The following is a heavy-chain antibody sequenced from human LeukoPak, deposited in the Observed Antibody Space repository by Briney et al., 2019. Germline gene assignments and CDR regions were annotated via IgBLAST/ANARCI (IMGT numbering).Heavy chain of an antibody. V-gene: IGHV3-48*01. Sequence: GGSLRLSCAASGFTFSNYSMNWVRQAPGKGLEWVSYSSSSSGTINYADSVKGRFTISRDNAKNSLYLQMNSLRVEDTAVYYCAGRSGPDDYWGQGTLVTVSS. CDR2: SSSSSGTI. D-gene: IGHD2-15*01. CDR3: AGRSGPDDY. CDR1: GFTFSNYS. J-gene: IGHJ4*02.